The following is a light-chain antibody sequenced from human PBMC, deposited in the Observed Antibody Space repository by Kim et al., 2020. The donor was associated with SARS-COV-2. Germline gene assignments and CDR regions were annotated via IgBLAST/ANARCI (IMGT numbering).Light chain of an antibody. Sequence: DIQMTPSPSSLSASVGDRVTITCRASQDIRNDLGWYQQNPGRAPKRLIYGASSLQSGVPSRFSGSGSGTEFTLTISSLQPEDFATYFCLQHNTYPITFGQGTRLAIK. V-gene: IGKV1-17*01. CDR2: GAS. CDR1: QDIRND. CDR3: LQHNTYPIT. J-gene: IGKJ5*01.